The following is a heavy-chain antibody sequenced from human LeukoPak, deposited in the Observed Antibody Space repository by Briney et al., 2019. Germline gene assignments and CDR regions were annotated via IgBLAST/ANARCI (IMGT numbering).Heavy chain of an antibody. CDR2: IIPIFGTA. V-gene: IGHV1-69*05. D-gene: IGHD3-22*01. CDR3: VYYDSSGYFY. CDR1: GGTFSSYA. Sequence: SVKVSCKASGGTFSSYAISWVRQAPGQGLEWMGRIIPIFGTANYAQKFQGRVTITTDESTSTAYMELSSLRSEDTAVYCCVYYDSSGYFYWGQGTLVTVSS. J-gene: IGHJ4*02.